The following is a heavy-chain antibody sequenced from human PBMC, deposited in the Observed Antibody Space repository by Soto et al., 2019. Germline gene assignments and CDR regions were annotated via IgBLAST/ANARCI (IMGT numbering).Heavy chain of an antibody. J-gene: IGHJ6*02. V-gene: IGHV6-1*01. D-gene: IGHD1-1*01. CDR3: AWLAPPGPGLNG. CDR1: GASVSSNNAV. CDR2: TYYRSKWYN. Sequence: SPPVSLPCAISGASVSSNNAVCNWIRQSPSRGLEWLGRTYYRSKWYNDYAVSVKSRITINPDTSKNQFSLQLNSVTPEDTAVYYGAWLAPPGPGLNGWGQGAKVTVYS.